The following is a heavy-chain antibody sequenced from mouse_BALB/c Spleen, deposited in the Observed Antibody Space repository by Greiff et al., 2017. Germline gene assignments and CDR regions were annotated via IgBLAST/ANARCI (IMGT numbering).Heavy chain of an antibody. Sequence: QVQLQQSGAELAKPGASVKMSCKASGYTFTSYWMHWVKQRPGQGLEWIGYINPSTGYTEYNQKFKDKATLTADKSSSTAYMQLSSLTSEDSAVYYCARVHSILRPYYFEDWGQGTTLTVAA. V-gene: IGHV1-7*01. J-gene: IGHJ2*01. CDR3: ARVHSILRPYYFED. CDR2: INPSTGYT. D-gene: IGHD1-2*01. CDR1: GYTFTSYW.